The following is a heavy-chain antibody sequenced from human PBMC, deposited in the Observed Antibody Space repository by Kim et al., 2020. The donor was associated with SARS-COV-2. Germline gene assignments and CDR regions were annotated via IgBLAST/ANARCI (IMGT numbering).Heavy chain of an antibody. CDR3: AIDRLRWSFDF. Sequence: GGSLRLSCAASGFTFSSNAMAWVRQAPGKGLEWVSGSGSDGNRLYSASVQGRFTISSEHSKNMLYLQMNSLRAGDTALYFCAIDRLRWSFDFWGQATMVTVSS. V-gene: IGHV3-23*01. CDR1: GFTFSSNA. D-gene: IGHD4-17*01. J-gene: IGHJ3*01. CDR2: SGSDGNR.